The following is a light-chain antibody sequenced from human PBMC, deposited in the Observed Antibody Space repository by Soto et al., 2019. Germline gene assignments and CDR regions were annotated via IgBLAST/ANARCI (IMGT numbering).Light chain of an antibody. CDR3: AAWDDSLNGWV. V-gene: IGLV1-44*01. CDR1: SSNIGSNI. CDR2: SNN. Sequence: QPVLTQPPSASGTPGQRVTISCSGSSSNIGSNIVNWYQQFPGTGPNLLIYSNNQRPSGVPDRFSGSKSGTSASLAISGLQAEDEADYYCAAWDDSLNGWVFGGGTKLTVL. J-gene: IGLJ3*02.